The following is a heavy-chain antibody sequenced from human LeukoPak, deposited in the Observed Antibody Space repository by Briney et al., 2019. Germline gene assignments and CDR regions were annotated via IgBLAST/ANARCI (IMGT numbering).Heavy chain of an antibody. V-gene: IGHV4-59*10. CDR1: GGSFSGYY. CDR3: ARGSLYYYDSSGYHNNWFDP. Sequence: SETLSLTCAVYGGSFSGYYWSWIRQPAGKGLEWIGRIYTSGSTNYNPSLKSRVTMSVDASKNQFSLKLSSVTAADTAVYYCARGSLYYYDSSGYHNNWFDPWGQGTLVTVSS. J-gene: IGHJ5*02. D-gene: IGHD3-22*01. CDR2: IYTSGST.